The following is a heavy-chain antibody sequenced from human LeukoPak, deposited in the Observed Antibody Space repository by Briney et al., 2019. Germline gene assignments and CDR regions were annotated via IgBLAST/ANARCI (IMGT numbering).Heavy chain of an antibody. CDR3: AAGSGWLIDY. D-gene: IGHD6-19*01. Sequence: GGSLRLSCAASGFTFSSYSMNWVRQAPGKGLEWVSYISSSSSTIYYADSVKGRFTISRDNAKNSLYLQMNSLRAEDTAVYYCAAGSGWLIDYWGQGTLVAVSS. CDR2: ISSSSSTI. V-gene: IGHV3-48*01. CDR1: GFTFSSYS. J-gene: IGHJ4*02.